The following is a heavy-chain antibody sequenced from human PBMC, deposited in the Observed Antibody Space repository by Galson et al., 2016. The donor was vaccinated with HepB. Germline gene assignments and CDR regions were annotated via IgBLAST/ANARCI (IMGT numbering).Heavy chain of an antibody. V-gene: IGHV3-30*04. CDR3: ARELGGKLMYQYGMDL. D-gene: IGHD2-2*01. Sequence: SLRLSCAASGLIFSSYPMYWIRQIPGKGLEWVALISFDGSNKFYGDSVKGRFTISRDNSENKPNLQMDSLRVEATAVYYLARELGGKLMYQYGMDLCGQGTTVIVSS. CDR2: ISFDGSNK. CDR1: GLIFSSYP. J-gene: IGHJ6*02.